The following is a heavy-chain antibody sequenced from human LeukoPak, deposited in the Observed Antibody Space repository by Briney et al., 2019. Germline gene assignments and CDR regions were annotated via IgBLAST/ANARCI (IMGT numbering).Heavy chain of an antibody. J-gene: IGHJ4*02. Sequence: ESLKISCKISGYKLINNWICWVRQMRGKGLKGLGSICPGDSDTRYSPSFQGQGPISADKSITPAYLQWSSLKASETAMYYCARRYFDWLRDDLHYFDYWGQGTLVTVSS. V-gene: IGHV5-51*01. CDR2: ICPGDSDT. CDR1: GYKLINNW. CDR3: ARRYFDWLRDDLHYFDY. D-gene: IGHD3-9*01.